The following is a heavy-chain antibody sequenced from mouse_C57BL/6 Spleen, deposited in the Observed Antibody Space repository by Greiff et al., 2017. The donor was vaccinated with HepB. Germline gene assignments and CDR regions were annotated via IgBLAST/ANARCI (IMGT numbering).Heavy chain of an antibody. CDR1: GYTFTSYD. D-gene: IGHD1-1*01. CDR3: ARYDYYGSSYVDAMDY. V-gene: IGHV1-85*01. J-gene: IGHJ4*01. Sequence: VQLQQSGPELVKPGASVKLSCKASGYTFTSYDINWVKQRPGQGLEWIGWIYPRDGSTKYNEKFKGKATLTVDTSSSTAYMELHSLTSEDSAVYFSARYDYYGSSYVDAMDYWGQGTSVTVSS. CDR2: IYPRDGST.